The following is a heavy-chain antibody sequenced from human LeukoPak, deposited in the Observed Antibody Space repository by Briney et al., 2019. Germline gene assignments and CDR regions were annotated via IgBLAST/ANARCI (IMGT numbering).Heavy chain of an antibody. J-gene: IGHJ6*03. Sequence: SETLSLTCTVSGGSISSNCYYWGWIRQPPGKGLEWIGSIYCSGSTYYNPSLKSPVTISVDTSKNQFSLKLSSVTAADTAVYYCARIYCGANCYPYYFYHYMDVWGKGTTVTVSS. CDR3: ARIYCGANCYPYYFYHYMDV. D-gene: IGHD2-21*02. CDR1: GGSISSNCYY. CDR2: IYCSGST. V-gene: IGHV4-39*07.